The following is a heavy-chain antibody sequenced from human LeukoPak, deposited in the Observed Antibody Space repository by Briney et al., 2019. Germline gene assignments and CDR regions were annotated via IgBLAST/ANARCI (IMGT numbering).Heavy chain of an antibody. CDR3: ARERATIFGVVIIAYGMDV. Sequence: PSQTLSLTCTASGGTISSGSYYWIWIRQPAGKGLEWIGRIYTSGSTNYNPSLKSRVTISVDTSKNQFSLKLSSVTAADTAVYYCARERATIFGVVIIAYGMDVWGQGTTVTVSS. CDR2: IYTSGST. D-gene: IGHD3-3*01. J-gene: IGHJ6*02. CDR1: GGTISSGSYY. V-gene: IGHV4-61*02.